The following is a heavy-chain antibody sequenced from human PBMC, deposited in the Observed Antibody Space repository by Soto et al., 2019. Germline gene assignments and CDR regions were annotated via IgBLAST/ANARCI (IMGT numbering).Heavy chain of an antibody. D-gene: IGHD2-2*01. V-gene: IGHV3-33*06. CDR2: IWYDGSNK. CDR1: GFMFSSHG. CDR3: AKRRLNTITSLSDF. J-gene: IGHJ1*01. Sequence: GGSLRLSCAASGFMFSSHGMHWIRQAPGKGLEWVAVIWYDGSNKYYADSVKGRFFISRDNSDNTLHLQMNSLRDDDTAIYYCAKRRLNTITSLSDFWGQGVQVTVS.